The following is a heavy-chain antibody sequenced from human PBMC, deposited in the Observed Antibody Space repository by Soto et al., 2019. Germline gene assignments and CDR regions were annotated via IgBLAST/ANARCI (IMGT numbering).Heavy chain of an antibody. CDR1: GFTFSSYA. D-gene: IGHD2-2*01. J-gene: IGHJ5*02. CDR3: ARDSRVVVPAAARGWFDP. Sequence: GGSLRLSCAASGFTFSSYAMHWVRQAPGKGLEWVAVISYDGSNKYYADSVKGRFTISRDNSKNTLYLQMNSLRAEDTAVYYCARDSRVVVPAAARGWFDP. V-gene: IGHV3-30-3*01. CDR2: ISYDGSNK.